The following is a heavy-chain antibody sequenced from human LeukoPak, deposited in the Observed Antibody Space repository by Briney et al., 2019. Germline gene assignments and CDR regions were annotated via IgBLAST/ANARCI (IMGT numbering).Heavy chain of an antibody. D-gene: IGHD1-26*01. V-gene: IGHV4-59*12. Sequence: PSETLSLTCTVSGGSITSYYWTWVRQSPGKGLEWIGEIFHSGTTRYKASLESRVTMLLDKSKNQFSLRLNSVTAADTAVYFCARLRLSGGSFSVGWFDPWGQGIQVTVSS. J-gene: IGHJ5*02. CDR1: GGSITSYY. CDR2: IFHSGTT. CDR3: ARLRLSGGSFSVGWFDP.